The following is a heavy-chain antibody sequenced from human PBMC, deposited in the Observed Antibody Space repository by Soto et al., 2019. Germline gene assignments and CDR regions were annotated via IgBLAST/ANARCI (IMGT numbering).Heavy chain of an antibody. CDR1: GYTFTSYA. CDR2: INAGNGNT. Sequence: ASVKVSCKASGYTFTSYAMHWARQAPGQRLEWMGWINAGNGNTKYSQKFQGRVTITRDTSASTAYMELSSLRSEDTAVYYCASSYYYDSSGYYPSDYWGRGTLVTVSS. J-gene: IGHJ4*02. V-gene: IGHV1-3*01. CDR3: ASSYYYDSSGYYPSDY. D-gene: IGHD3-22*01.